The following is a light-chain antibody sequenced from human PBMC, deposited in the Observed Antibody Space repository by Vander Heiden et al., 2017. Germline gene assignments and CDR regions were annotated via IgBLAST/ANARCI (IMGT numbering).Light chain of an antibody. CDR3: QQANSFPLT. CDR2: AAS. Sequence: DIQMTQSPSSVSAAVGDRVTITCRASQGISSWLVWYQQKPGKAPNLLIYAASRLQSGVPSRFSGSGSGTDFTLTINSLQPEDFATYYCQQANSFPLTCGGGTKVEIK. V-gene: IGKV1-12*01. J-gene: IGKJ4*01. CDR1: QGISSW.